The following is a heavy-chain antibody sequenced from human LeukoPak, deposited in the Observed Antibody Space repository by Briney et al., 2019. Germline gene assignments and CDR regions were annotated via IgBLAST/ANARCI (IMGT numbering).Heavy chain of an antibody. D-gene: IGHD6-19*01. CDR2: TYYKFTWYN. V-gene: IGHV6-1*01. J-gene: IGHJ4*02. CDR3: ARSGPPEYSSAFDY. Sequence: SQTLSLTCAISGDRVSSNNAAWNWIRQSPSRGLEWLGRTYYKFTWYNDYAVSVRGRITINPDTSKNQFSLKLNSVTPEDTAVYYCARSGPPEYSSAFDYCGQGSLVAVSS. CDR1: GDRVSSNNAA.